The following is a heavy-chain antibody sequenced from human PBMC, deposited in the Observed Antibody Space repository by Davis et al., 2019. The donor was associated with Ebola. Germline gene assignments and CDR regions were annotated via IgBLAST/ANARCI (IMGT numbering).Heavy chain of an antibody. V-gene: IGHV4-34*01. J-gene: IGHJ5*02. Sequence: PSETLSLTCAVYGGSFSGYYWSWIRQPPGKGLEWIGEINHSGSTNYNPSLKSRVTISVDTSKNQFSLKLSSVTAADTAVYYCATFYSSSPIAYNWFDPWGQGTLVTVSS. CDR1: GGSFSGYY. CDR3: ATFYSSSPIAYNWFDP. CDR2: INHSGST. D-gene: IGHD6-6*01.